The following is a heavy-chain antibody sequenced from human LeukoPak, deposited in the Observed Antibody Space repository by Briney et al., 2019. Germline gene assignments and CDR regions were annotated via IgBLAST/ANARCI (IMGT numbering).Heavy chain of an antibody. CDR2: INNDGSST. Sequence: GGSLRLSCAASGFTFSSYAMHWVRQAPGKGLVWVSRINNDGSSTNYADSVKGRFTISRDNAKNTLYLQMNSLRAEDTGVYYCASERWLQYWGQGTLVTVSS. V-gene: IGHV3-74*01. J-gene: IGHJ4*02. CDR1: GFTFSSYA. D-gene: IGHD5-24*01. CDR3: ASERWLQY.